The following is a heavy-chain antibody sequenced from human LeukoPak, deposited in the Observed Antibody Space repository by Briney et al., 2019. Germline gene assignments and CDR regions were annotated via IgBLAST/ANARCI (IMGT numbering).Heavy chain of an antibody. CDR3: TRDWTY. J-gene: IGHJ4*02. V-gene: IGHV1-8*01. CDR2: VNPDSGHT. Sequence: ASVKVSCKTSGYTFTNYDINWVRQASGQGLEWMGWVNPDSGHTGYAQKFQGRLTMTTNTSSRMAYMEMTSLRSDDSAVYYCTRDWTYWGPGTLVTVSS. D-gene: IGHD1-1*01. CDR1: GYTFTNYD.